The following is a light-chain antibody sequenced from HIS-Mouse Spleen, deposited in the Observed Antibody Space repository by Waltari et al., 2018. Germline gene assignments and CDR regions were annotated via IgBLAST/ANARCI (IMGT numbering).Light chain of an antibody. V-gene: IGKV1-13*02. CDR3: QQFNSYPLT. Sequence: AIQLTQSPSSLSASVGDRVTITCRASQGISSALAWSHQKPGKAPKLLIYDASSLESGVPSRFSGSGSGTDFTLTISSLQPEDFATYYCQQFNSYPLTFGGGTKVEIK. CDR1: QGISSA. CDR2: DAS. J-gene: IGKJ4*01.